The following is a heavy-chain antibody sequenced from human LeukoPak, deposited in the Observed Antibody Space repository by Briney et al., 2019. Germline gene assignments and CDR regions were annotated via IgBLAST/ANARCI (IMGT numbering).Heavy chain of an antibody. CDR3: ARSYSYGSRPFFDY. Sequence: GGSLRLSCAAAGFTFSNYWMHWVRQAPGKGLVWVAAIKTDGSDMQYADSVKGRFAISRDNAKNTLYLQMNSLRSEDTAVYYCARSYSYGSRPFFDYWGQGTLVTVSS. D-gene: IGHD5-18*01. CDR2: IKTDGSDM. CDR1: GFTFSNYW. J-gene: IGHJ4*02. V-gene: IGHV3-74*03.